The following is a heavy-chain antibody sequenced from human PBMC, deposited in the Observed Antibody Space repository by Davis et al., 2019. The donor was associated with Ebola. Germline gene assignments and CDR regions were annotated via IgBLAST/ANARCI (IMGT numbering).Heavy chain of an antibody. V-gene: IGHV3-7*01. J-gene: IGHJ4*02. CDR2: IKQDGSEK. CDR1: GFTFSSYW. D-gene: IGHD3-3*01. CDR3: ARDQPFGVVISFTFDY. Sequence: GESLKISCAASGFTFSSYWMSWVRQAPGKGLEWVANIKQDGSEKYYVDSVKGRFTISRDNAKNSLYLQMNSLRAEGTAVYYCARDQPFGVVISFTFDYWGQGTLVTVSS.